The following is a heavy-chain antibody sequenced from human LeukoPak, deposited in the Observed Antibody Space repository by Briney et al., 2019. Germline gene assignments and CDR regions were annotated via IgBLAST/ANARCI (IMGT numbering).Heavy chain of an antibody. Sequence: ASVKVSCKTSGYTFTTYGVTWVRQAPRQGLERMGWISAYNGDTNYAQRFQDRFTMTTDTSTNTAYMELRSLRSDDTAVYYCARDHSSSCQLLDYWGQGTLVTVSS. D-gene: IGHD6-13*01. CDR3: ARDHSSSCQLLDY. V-gene: IGHV1-18*01. CDR1: GYTFTTYG. J-gene: IGHJ4*02. CDR2: ISAYNGDT.